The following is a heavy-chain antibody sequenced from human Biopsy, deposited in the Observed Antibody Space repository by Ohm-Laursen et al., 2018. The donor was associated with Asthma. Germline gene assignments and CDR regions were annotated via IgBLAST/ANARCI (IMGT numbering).Heavy chain of an antibody. J-gene: IGHJ4*02. CDR1: GFAVSRDH. V-gene: IGHV3-53*01. D-gene: IGHD6-19*01. Sequence: SLRLSCAASGFAVSRDHMFWVRQAPGKGLEWVSVIYRGGTSHTADSVRGRFTISRDYSKNTLYLQMHSLRAEDTAVYYCARDSYSSGLYDDFESWGQGTLVTVSS. CDR2: IYRGGTS. CDR3: ARDSYSSGLYDDFES.